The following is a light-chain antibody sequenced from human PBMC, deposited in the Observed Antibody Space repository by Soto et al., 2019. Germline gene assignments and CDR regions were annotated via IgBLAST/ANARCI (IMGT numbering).Light chain of an antibody. CDR3: SSYTSSSTVV. Sequence: QSVLTQPASVSGSPGQSITISCTGTSSDVGGYNYVSWYQQHPGKAPKLMIYXXXXXXXXXXXXXXXSKSGNTASLTISGXXAXXXXXXYCSSYTSSSTVVFGGGTKVTVL. CDR2: XXX. J-gene: IGLJ2*01. V-gene: IGLV2-14*01. CDR1: SSDVGGYNY.